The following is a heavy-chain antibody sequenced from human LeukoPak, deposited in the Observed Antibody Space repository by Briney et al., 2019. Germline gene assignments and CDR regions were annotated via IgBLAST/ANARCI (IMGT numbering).Heavy chain of an antibody. D-gene: IGHD2-2*01. CDR2: SYSSGST. CDR3: ARGYCSSTNCKRDFDY. Sequence: SETLSLTCNVSGGSINNYYWSWIRQPAGKGLEWIGRSYSSGSTNYNPSLKSRVTMSVDTSKNQFSLKLSSVTAADTAVYYCARGYCSSTNCKRDFDYWGQGTLVTVSS. CDR1: GGSINNYY. V-gene: IGHV4-4*07. J-gene: IGHJ4*02.